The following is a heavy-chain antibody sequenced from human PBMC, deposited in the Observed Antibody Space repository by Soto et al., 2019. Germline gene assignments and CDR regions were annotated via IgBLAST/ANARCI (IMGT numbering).Heavy chain of an antibody. CDR3: VRGRGYYDS. J-gene: IGHJ4*02. D-gene: IGHD3-22*01. CDR1: GFSCSRYW. CDR2: IKQDGSER. Sequence: GGSLRLSCVASGFSCSRYWMSWVGQAPGKGPEWVANIKQDGSERYYVDSVKGRFTISRDNARNSLYLQMNSLRAEDTAVYYCVRGRGYYDSRGQGP. V-gene: IGHV3-7*01.